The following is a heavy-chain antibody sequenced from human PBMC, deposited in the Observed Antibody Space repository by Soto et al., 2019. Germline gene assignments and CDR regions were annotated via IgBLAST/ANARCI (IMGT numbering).Heavy chain of an antibody. V-gene: IGHV1-3*04. CDR1: GYTFTSYP. J-gene: IGHJ5*02. D-gene: IGHD2-15*01. CDR3: ARDRGGYCSGGSCSEAWFDP. CDR2: INTGNGYT. Sequence: GASVKVSCKASGYTFTSYPIHWVRQAPGQRLEWMGWINTGNGYTKYSQKFQARVTITRGTSVSTSYMQLSRLRSEDTAVYYCARDRGGYCSGGSCSEAWFDPWGQGTLVTVSS.